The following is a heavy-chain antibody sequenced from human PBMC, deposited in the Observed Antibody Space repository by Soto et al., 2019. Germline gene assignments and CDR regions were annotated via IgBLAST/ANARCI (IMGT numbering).Heavy chain of an antibody. CDR3: ARGITIFGNPTGWFDP. J-gene: IGHJ5*02. CDR2: ISAYNGNT. D-gene: IGHD3-3*01. Sequence: GASVKVSCKASGYTFSSYGISWGRQAPGQGLEWMGWISAYNGNTNYAQKLQGRVTMTTDTSTSTAYMELRSLRSDDTAVYYCARGITIFGNPTGWFDPWGQGTLVTVSS. V-gene: IGHV1-18*01. CDR1: GYTFSSYG.